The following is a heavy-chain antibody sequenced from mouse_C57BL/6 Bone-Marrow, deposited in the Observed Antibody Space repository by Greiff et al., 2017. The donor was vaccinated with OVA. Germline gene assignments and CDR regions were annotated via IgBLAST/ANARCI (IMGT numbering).Heavy chain of an antibody. Sequence: QVHVKQSGPELVKPGASVKISCKASGYAFSSSWMNWVKQRPGKGLEWIGRIYPGDGDTNYNGKFKGKATLTADKSSSTAYMQLSSLTSEDSAVYFCARYDGYYVNWYFDVWGTGTTVTVSS. V-gene: IGHV1-82*01. J-gene: IGHJ1*03. D-gene: IGHD2-3*01. CDR3: ARYDGYYVNWYFDV. CDR1: GYAFSSSW. CDR2: IYPGDGDT.